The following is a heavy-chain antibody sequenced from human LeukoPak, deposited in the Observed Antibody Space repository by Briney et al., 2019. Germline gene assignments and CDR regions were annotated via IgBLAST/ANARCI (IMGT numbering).Heavy chain of an antibody. Sequence: GGSLRLSCAASGFTFSSYAMHWVRQAPGKGLEWVAVISDDGSNKYYADSVKGRFTISRDNAKNSLYLQMNSLRAEDTAVYYCARGDIVVVPAAETDYFDYWGQGTLVTVSS. CDR1: GFTFSSYA. J-gene: IGHJ4*02. V-gene: IGHV3-30*04. CDR3: ARGDIVVVPAAETDYFDY. D-gene: IGHD2-2*01. CDR2: ISDDGSNK.